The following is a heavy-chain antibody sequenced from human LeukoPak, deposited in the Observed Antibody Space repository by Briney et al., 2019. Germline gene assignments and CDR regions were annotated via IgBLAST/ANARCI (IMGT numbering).Heavy chain of an antibody. CDR3: AKDGRAHCTGGDCFSTYFYYGMDV. CDR1: GFTFSTYA. J-gene: IGHJ6*02. Sequence: GGSLRLSCAASGFTFSTYAMGWVRRSPGRGLEWVSLICATCSNTYYTDSVKGRFTISRDNFKHTVSLQMNSLRAEDTAVYYCAKDGRAHCTGGDCFSTYFYYGMDVWGQGTTVTVS. V-gene: IGHV3-23*01. D-gene: IGHD2-8*02. CDR2: ICATCSNT.